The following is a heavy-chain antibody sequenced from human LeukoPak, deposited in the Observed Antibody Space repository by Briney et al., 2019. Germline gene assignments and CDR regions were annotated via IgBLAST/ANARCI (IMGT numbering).Heavy chain of an antibody. CDR3: ARQGITVGATMDWYFDL. Sequence: GESLKISCKGSGYSFTSYWIGWVRQMPGKGLEWMGIIYPGDSDTRYSPSFQGQVTISADKSISTAYLQWSSLKASDTAMYYCARQGITVGATMDWYFDLWGRGTLVTVSS. CDR2: IYPGDSDT. CDR1: GYSFTSYW. D-gene: IGHD1-26*01. J-gene: IGHJ2*01. V-gene: IGHV5-51*01.